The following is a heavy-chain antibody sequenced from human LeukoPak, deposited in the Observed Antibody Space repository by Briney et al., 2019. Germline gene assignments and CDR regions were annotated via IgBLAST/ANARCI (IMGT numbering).Heavy chain of an antibody. Sequence: GASVKVSCKASGYTFTGYYIHWVRQAPGQGLEWVGWINPNSGSTNYAQKFQGRVTMTRDTSTTYMELSRLTSADTAVYFCARAYSGYEAFDYWGQGTRVTVSS. V-gene: IGHV1-2*02. D-gene: IGHD5-12*01. J-gene: IGHJ4*02. CDR3: ARAYSGYEAFDY. CDR1: GYTFTGYY. CDR2: INPNSGST.